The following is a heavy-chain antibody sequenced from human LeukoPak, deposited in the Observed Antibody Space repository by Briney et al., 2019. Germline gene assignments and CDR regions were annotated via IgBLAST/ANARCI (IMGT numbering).Heavy chain of an antibody. CDR3: AKDIVVVPAAINY. CDR1: RFTFSSYA. D-gene: IGHD2-2*02. Sequence: GGSLRLSCAAPRFTFSSYAMSWVRQAPGKGLEWVSAISGSGGSTYYADSVKGRFTISRDNSKNTLYLQMNSLRAEDTDVYYCAKDIVVVPAAINYWGQGTLVTVSS. V-gene: IGHV3-23*01. J-gene: IGHJ4*02. CDR2: ISGSGGST.